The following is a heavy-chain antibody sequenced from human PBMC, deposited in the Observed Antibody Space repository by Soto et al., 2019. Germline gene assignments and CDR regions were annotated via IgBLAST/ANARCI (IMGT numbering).Heavy chain of an antibody. D-gene: IGHD3-3*01. J-gene: IGHJ4*02. CDR1: GYTFNTYG. V-gene: IGHV1-18*04. CDR3: ARVSQNYDF. Sequence: QVQLVQSGAEVKKPGASVKVSCKVSGYTFNTYGITWVRQAPGQGLEWVGWISVYNGNTKYGEKVQDRVTMTTDTSTSTAYMELRSLRSDDTAVYYCARVSQNYDFWGQGTLVTVSS. CDR2: ISVYNGNT.